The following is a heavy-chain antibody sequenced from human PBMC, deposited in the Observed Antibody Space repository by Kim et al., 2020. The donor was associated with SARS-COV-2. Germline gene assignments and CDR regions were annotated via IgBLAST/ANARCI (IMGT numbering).Heavy chain of an antibody. J-gene: IGHJ4*01. CDR1: GFTFSSYA. D-gene: IGHD1-26*01. V-gene: IGHV3-30-3*01. Sequence: GGSLRLSCAASGFTFSSYAMHWVHQAPGKGLEWVAVISYDGSNKYYADSVKGRFTISRDNSKNTLYLQMNSLRAEDTAVYYCARDPEWELLGYYFDYWG. CDR3: ARDPEWELLGYYFDY. CDR2: ISYDGSNK.